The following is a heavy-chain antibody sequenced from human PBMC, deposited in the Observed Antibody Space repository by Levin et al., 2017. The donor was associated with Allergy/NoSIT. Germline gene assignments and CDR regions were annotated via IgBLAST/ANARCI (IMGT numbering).Heavy chain of an antibody. V-gene: IGHV3-64*01. Sequence: GGSLRLSCAASGFTFSSYAMHWVRQAPGKGLEYVSAISSNGGSTYYANSVKGRFTISRDNSKNTLYLQMGSLRAEDMAVYYCARDASLHLLWFGELHRGFDYWGQGTLVTVSS. CDR3: ARDASLHLLWFGELHRGFDY. J-gene: IGHJ4*02. D-gene: IGHD3-10*01. CDR2: ISSNGGST. CDR1: GFTFSSYA.